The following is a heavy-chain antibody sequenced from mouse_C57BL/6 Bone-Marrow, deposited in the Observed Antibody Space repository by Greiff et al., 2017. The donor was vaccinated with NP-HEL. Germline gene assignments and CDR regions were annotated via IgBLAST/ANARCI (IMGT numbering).Heavy chain of an antibody. CDR3: GRHERRWGNYEEVYAMDY. Sequence: EVHLVESGGGLVQPKGSLKLSCAASGFSFNTYAMNWVRQAPGQGLEWVARIRSKSNNYATYYADSVKDRFTISRDDSESMLYLQMNNLKTEDTAMYYCGRHERRWGNYEEVYAMDYWGQGTSVTVSS. CDR2: IRSKSNNYAT. CDR1: GFSFNTYA. D-gene: IGHD2-1*01. J-gene: IGHJ4*01. V-gene: IGHV10-1*01.